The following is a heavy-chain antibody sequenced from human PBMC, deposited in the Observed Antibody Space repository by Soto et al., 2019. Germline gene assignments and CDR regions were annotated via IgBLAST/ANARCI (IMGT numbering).Heavy chain of an antibody. J-gene: IGHJ4*02. CDR3: ARGGRVAPSSVARHFGYDSSGYYYYFDY. CDR2: ISYDGSNK. V-gene: IGHV3-30-3*01. D-gene: IGHD3-22*01. CDR1: GFTFSSYA. Sequence: QVQLVESGGGVVQPGRSLRLSCAASGFTFSSYAMHWVRQAPGKGLEWVAVISYDGSNKYYADSVKGRFTISRDNSKNTLYLQMNSLRAEDTAVYYCARGGRVAPSSVARHFGYDSSGYYYYFDYWGQGTLVTVSS.